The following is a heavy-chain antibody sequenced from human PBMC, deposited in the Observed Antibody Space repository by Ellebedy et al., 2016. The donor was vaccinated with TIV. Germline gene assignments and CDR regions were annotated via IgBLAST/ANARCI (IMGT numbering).Heavy chain of an antibody. CDR3: ARDFAMQQFDY. D-gene: IGHD1/OR15-1a*01. Sequence: GESLKISXEAAGFSFSTSWMTWLRQAPGKGLEWLANINPDGSVENYVDSVKGRFTISRDNAKNSVHLQMNSLRAEDTALYYCARDFAMQQFDYWGQGTLVTVSS. J-gene: IGHJ4*02. CDR1: GFSFSTSW. CDR2: INPDGSVE. V-gene: IGHV3-7*04.